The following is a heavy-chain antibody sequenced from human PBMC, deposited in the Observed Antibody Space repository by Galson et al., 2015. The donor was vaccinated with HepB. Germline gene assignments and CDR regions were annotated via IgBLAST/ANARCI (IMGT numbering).Heavy chain of an antibody. D-gene: IGHD2-2*01. CDR2: IYYSGST. CDR1: GGSISSGDYY. CDR3: ARVGGVPAAAPWFDP. Sequence: TLSLTCTVSGGSISSGDYYWSWIRQPPGKGLEWIGYIYYSGSTYYNPSLKSRVTISVDTSKNQFSLKLSSVTAADTAVYYCARVGGVPAAAPWFDPWGQGTLVTVSS. V-gene: IGHV4-30-4*01. J-gene: IGHJ5*02.